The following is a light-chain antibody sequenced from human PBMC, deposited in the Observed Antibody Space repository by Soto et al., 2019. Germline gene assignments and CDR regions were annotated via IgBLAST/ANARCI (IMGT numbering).Light chain of an antibody. Sequence: EIVLTQSPGTLSLSPGERATLSCMASQTVGVRLAWYQHKPGQAPRLLISGASTGATGIPARFSGSGSGTEFTLTISSLQSEDCAIYYCQQYHTWPINFGGGTKVDIK. V-gene: IGKV3-15*01. J-gene: IGKJ4*01. CDR3: QQYHTWPIN. CDR1: QTVGVR. CDR2: GAS.